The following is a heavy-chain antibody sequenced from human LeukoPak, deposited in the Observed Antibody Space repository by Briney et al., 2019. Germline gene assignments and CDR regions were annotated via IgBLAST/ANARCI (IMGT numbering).Heavy chain of an antibody. D-gene: IGHD4-17*01. J-gene: IGHJ4*02. Sequence: SETLSLTCTVSGGSISSYYWSWIRQPPGKGLEWIGYIYYSGSTNYNPSLKSRVTISVDTSKNQFSLKLSSVTAADTAVYYCARHDYGDYSVYWGQGTLVTVSS. CDR2: IYYSGST. CDR1: GGSISSYY. V-gene: IGHV4-59*01. CDR3: ARHDYGDYSVY.